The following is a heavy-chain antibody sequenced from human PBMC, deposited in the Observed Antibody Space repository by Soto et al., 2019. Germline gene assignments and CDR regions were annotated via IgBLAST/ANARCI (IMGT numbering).Heavy chain of an antibody. Sequence: GGSLRLSCAASGFTFSSYGMHWVRQAPGKGLEWVAVIWYDGSNKYYADSVKGRFTISRDNSKNTLYLQMNSLRAEDTAVYYCARDRGIVVVKDYYYGMDVWGQGTTVTVSS. V-gene: IGHV3-33*01. CDR1: GFTFSSYG. CDR3: ARDRGIVVVKDYYYGMDV. J-gene: IGHJ6*02. D-gene: IGHD3-22*01. CDR2: IWYDGSNK.